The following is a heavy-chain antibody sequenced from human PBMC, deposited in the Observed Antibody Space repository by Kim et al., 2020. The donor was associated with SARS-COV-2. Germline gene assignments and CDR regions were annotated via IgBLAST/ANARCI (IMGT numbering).Heavy chain of an antibody. CDR2: T. V-gene: IGHV3-23*01. CDR3: ARGPSSGNLDY. D-gene: IGHD6-13*01. J-gene: IGHJ4*02. Sequence: TYYADSVKGRFTISRDNSKNTLYLQMNSLRSEDTAVYFCARGPSSGNLDYWGRGTLVSVFS.